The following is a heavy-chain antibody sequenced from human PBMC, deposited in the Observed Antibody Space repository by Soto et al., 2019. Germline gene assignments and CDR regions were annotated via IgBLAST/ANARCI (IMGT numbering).Heavy chain of an antibody. Sequence: EXLKIYFKSSGDXCTSYLLAWVRQMPGKGLEWMGIIYPGDSDTRYSPSFQGQVTISADKSISTAYLQWSSLKASETAMYYCARQPRFGELGYYWFDPWGQGTLGTVSS. J-gene: IGHJ5*02. D-gene: IGHD3-10*02. V-gene: IGHV5-51*01. CDR1: GDXCTSYL. CDR2: IYPGDSDT. CDR3: ARQPRFGELGYYWFDP.